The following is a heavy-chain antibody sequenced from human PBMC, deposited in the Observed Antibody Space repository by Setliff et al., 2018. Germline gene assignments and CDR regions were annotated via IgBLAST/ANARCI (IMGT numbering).Heavy chain of an antibody. Sequence: PGGSLRLSCAGSGFNISRYSMNWVRQAPGKGLEWLSYIRSSSDDIYYADSVWGRFAISRDNAKNSLYLQMNSLRVDDTGVYYCASGEYDYSPWGQGTLVTVSS. CDR1: GFNISRYS. V-gene: IGHV3-21*05. D-gene: IGHD4-4*01. J-gene: IGHJ5*02. CDR2: IRSSSDDI. CDR3: ASGEYDYSP.